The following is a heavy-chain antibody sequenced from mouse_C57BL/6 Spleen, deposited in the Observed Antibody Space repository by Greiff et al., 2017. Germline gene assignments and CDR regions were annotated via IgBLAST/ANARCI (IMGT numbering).Heavy chain of an antibody. CDR1: GYSITSGYY. Sequence: EVQVVESGPGLVKPSQSLSLTCSVTGYSITSGYYWNWIRQFPGNKLEWMGYISYDGSNNYNPSLKNRISITRDTSKNQFFLKLNSVTTEDTATYYCARVEYYGRGYAMDYWGQGTSVTVSS. CDR3: ARVEYYGRGYAMDY. CDR2: ISYDGSN. J-gene: IGHJ4*01. D-gene: IGHD1-2*01. V-gene: IGHV3-6*01.